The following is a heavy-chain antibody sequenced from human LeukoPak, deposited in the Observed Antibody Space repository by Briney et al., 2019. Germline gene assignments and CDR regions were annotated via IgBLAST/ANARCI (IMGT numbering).Heavy chain of an antibody. V-gene: IGHV3-30*01. Sequence: PGRSLRLSCAASGFTFSSYEMHWVRQAPGKGLEWVALLSYDGSDNYYADSVKGRFTISRDNSKNTLYLQMTSLRAEDTAAYYCARVACKTSCSNGVYLDYWGQGTLVTVSS. CDR3: ARVACKTSCSNGVYLDY. J-gene: IGHJ4*02. CDR1: GFTFSSYE. D-gene: IGHD2-2*01. CDR2: LSYDGSDN.